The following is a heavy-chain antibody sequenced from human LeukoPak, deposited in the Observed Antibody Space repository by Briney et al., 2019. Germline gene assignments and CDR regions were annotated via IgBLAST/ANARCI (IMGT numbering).Heavy chain of an antibody. V-gene: IGHV4-34*01. CDR1: GGSFSGYY. J-gene: IGHJ4*02. D-gene: IGHD6-19*01. CDR3: ARGALGGWLVG. CDR2: INHSGST. Sequence: SETLSLTCAVYGGSFSGYYWSWIRQPPGKGLEWIGEINHSGSTNYNPSLKGRVTISVDTSKNQFSLKLSSVTAADTAVYYCARGALGGWLVGWGQGTLVTVSS.